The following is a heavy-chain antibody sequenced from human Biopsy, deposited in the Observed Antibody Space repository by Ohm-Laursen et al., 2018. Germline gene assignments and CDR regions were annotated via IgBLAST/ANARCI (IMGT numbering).Heavy chain of an antibody. CDR2: IYPGGST. CDR3: ASVVLGPTNDAFDL. D-gene: IGHD3-22*01. V-gene: IGHV4-4*07. Sequence: SDTLSLTCNVSGGDINNYYWSWIRQPAGKGLEWIGRIYPGGSTNYNPSLKSRVTMSVDTSKKQLSLRLRSVTAADTAMYYCASVVLGPTNDAFDLCGQGTMVVVSS. J-gene: IGHJ3*01. CDR1: GGDINNYY.